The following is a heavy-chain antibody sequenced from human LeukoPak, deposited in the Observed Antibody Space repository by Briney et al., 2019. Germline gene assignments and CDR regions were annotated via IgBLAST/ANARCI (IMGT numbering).Heavy chain of an antibody. J-gene: IGHJ3*02. CDR2: SHHSGST. V-gene: IGHV4-38-2*02. CDR1: DNSISSRYY. CDR3: ASWGRGGHDAFDI. Sequence: PSETLSLTCSVSDNSISSRYYWGWIRQPPGKGLEWLGSSHHSGSTNYNSPLKSRVTISVDTSKNHLSLKLNSVTAADTAVYFCASWGRGGHDAFDIWGQGTMVVVSS. D-gene: IGHD3-16*01.